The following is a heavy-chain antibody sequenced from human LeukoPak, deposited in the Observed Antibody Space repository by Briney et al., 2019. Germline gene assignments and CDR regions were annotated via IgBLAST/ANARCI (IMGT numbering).Heavy chain of an antibody. CDR3: ARGGVITFGGVIVPSDY. V-gene: IGHV1-2*04. CDR2: INPNSGGT. Sequence: ASVKVSCKASGYTFTVYYMHWVRQAPGQGLEWMGWINPNSGGTNYAQKFQGWVTMTRDTSISTAYMELSRLRSDDTAVYYCARGGVITFGGVIVPSDYWGQGTLVTVSS. CDR1: GYTFTVYY. J-gene: IGHJ4*02. D-gene: IGHD3-16*02.